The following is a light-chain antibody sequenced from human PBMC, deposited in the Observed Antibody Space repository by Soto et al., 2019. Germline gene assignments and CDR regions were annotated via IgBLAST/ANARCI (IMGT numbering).Light chain of an antibody. V-gene: IGKV1D-16*01. CDR3: QQYNNWPRS. J-gene: IGKJ5*01. CDR2: SAS. Sequence: DIQMTQAPSSVSASAVYRVTITCLASQGIGVRLAWFQQKPGKAPQYLIQSASTLASGVPSRFSGSGSGTDFTLTISSLQSEDFAVYYCQQYNNWPRSFGQGTRLEIK. CDR1: QGIGVR.